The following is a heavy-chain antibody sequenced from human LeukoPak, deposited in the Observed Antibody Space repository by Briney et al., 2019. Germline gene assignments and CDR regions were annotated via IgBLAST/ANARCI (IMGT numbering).Heavy chain of an antibody. CDR2: ISYTGGST. CDR3: AKGGSGSYLYYFDL. Sequence: GGSLRPSCAASVFTFSNYAMTWVRQAPGKGLEWVSTISYTGGSTYYAESVKGRFTISRDNSKNILSLQMNSLRAEDTAVYYCAKGGSGSYLYYFDLWGQGTLVTVSS. CDR1: VFTFSNYA. J-gene: IGHJ4*02. V-gene: IGHV3-23*01. D-gene: IGHD3-10*01.